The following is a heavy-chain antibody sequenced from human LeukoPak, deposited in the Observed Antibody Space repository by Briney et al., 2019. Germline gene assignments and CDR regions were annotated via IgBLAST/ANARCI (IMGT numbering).Heavy chain of an antibody. Sequence: ASVKVSCKASGYTFISYGISWVRQAPGQGLEWMGRIIPILGIANYAQKFQGRVTITADKSTSTAYMELSSLRSEDTAVYYCARSSPYYYDSSGYYNYYYYGMDVWGQGTTVTVSS. CDR1: GYTFISYG. CDR3: ARSSPYYYDSSGYYNYYYYGMDV. J-gene: IGHJ6*02. D-gene: IGHD3-22*01. CDR2: IIPILGIA. V-gene: IGHV1-69*04.